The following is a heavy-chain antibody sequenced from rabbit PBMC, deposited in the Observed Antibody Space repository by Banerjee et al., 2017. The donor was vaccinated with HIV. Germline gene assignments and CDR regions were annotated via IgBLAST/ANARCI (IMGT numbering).Heavy chain of an antibody. D-gene: IGHD4-1*01. CDR2: IYTSSGST. V-gene: IGHV1S43*01. Sequence: QQQLEESGGGLVKPEGSLTLTCKASGIDFSSYFYICWVRQAPGKGLDLIACIYTSSGSTWYVSWVNGRFTISRSTSLNTVTLQMTYLTGADTATYFCARYSSGWDYFDLWGPGTLVTVS. CDR3: ARYSSGWDYFDL. CDR1: GIDFSSYFY. J-gene: IGHJ4*01.